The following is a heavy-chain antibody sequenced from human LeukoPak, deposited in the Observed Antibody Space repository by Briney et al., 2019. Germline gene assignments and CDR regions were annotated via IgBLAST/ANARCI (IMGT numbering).Heavy chain of an antibody. V-gene: IGHV1-3*01. CDR1: GYTFTSYA. CDR2: INAGNGNT. CDR3: ARSLVVVITTEGNYFDY. D-gene: IGHD3-22*01. Sequence: ASVKVSCKASGYTFTSYAMHWVRQAPGQRLEWMGWINAGNGNTKHSQRFQGRVTITRDTSASTAYMELSSLRSEDTAVYYCARSLVVVITTEGNYFDYWGQGTLVTVSS. J-gene: IGHJ4*02.